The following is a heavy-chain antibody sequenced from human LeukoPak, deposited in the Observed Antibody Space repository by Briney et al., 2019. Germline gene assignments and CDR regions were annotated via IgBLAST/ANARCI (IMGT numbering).Heavy chain of an antibody. CDR1: GYIFTSYW. CDR2: IFPGDSDT. Sequence: GESLQISCQGSGYIFTSYWIGWVRQMPGKGLEWMGSIFPGDSDTKYSPSFQGQVTISADKSISTAYLQWSSLKASDTAVYYCARIVITFGGVIVNDAFDIWGLGTMVTVSS. CDR3: ARIVITFGGVIVNDAFDI. V-gene: IGHV5-51*01. D-gene: IGHD3-16*02. J-gene: IGHJ3*02.